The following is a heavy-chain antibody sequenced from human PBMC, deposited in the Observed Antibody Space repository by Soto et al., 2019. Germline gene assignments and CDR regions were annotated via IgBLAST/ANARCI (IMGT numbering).Heavy chain of an antibody. Sequence: PSETLSLTCTVSGGSISSSSYYWGWIRQPPGKGLEWIGSIYYSGSTYYNPSLKSRVTISVDTSKNQFSLKLSSVTAADTAVYYCARGPRVPSPLDSSSWYFDYWGQGTLVTVSS. D-gene: IGHD6-13*01. CDR2: IYYSGST. CDR1: GGSISSSSYY. J-gene: IGHJ4*02. V-gene: IGHV4-39*01. CDR3: ARGPRVPSPLDSSSWYFDY.